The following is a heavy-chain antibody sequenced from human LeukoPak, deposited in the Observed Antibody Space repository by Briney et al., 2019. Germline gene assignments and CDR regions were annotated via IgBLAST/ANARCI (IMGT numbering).Heavy chain of an antibody. CDR1: GYSFTSYW. CDR2: IYPGDSDT. V-gene: IGHV5-51*01. J-gene: IGHJ5*02. D-gene: IGHD3-22*01. Sequence: GESLKISCKGPGYSFTSYWIGWVRQMPGKGLEWMGIIYPGDSDTRYSPSFQGQVTISADKSISTAYLQWSSLKASDTAMYYCARHEYYYDSSGYHGYWFDPWGQGTLVTVSS. CDR3: ARHEYYYDSSGYHGYWFDP.